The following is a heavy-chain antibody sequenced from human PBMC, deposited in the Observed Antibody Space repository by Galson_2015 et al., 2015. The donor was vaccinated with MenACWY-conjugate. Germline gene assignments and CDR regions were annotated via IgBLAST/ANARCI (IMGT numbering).Heavy chain of an antibody. D-gene: IGHD2-15*01. Sequence: SVKVSCKASGYTFTSYAMHWVRQAPGQRLEWMGWINAGNGNTKYSQKFQGRVTITRDTSASTAYMQLSSLRSEDTAVYYCARPYCSGGSCYGLDAFDIWGQGTMVTVSS. CDR1: GYTFTSYA. CDR3: ARPYCSGGSCYGLDAFDI. CDR2: INAGNGNT. V-gene: IGHV1-3*01. J-gene: IGHJ3*02.